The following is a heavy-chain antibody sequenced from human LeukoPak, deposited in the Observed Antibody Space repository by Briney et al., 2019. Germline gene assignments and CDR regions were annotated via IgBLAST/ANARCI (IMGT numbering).Heavy chain of an antibody. D-gene: IGHD2/OR15-2a*01. J-gene: IGHJ6*02. CDR2: ISYDGSNK. CDR1: GFTFSSYA. V-gene: IGHV3-30-3*01. CDR3: ASPLYANYYYGMDV. Sequence: PGGSLRLSCAASGFTFSSYAMHWVRQAPGKGLEWVAVISYDGSNKYYADSVKGRFTISRDNSKNTLYLQMNSLRAEDTAVYYCASPLYANYYYGMDVWGQGTTVTVSS.